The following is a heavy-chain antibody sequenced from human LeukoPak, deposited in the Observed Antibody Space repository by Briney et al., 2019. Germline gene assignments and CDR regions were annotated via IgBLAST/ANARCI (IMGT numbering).Heavy chain of an antibody. CDR1: GFTFSDYY. D-gene: IGHD3-10*01. J-gene: IGHJ6*02. V-gene: IGHV4-34*01. CDR3: ARGVPNYYGSGSYGMDV. Sequence: LRLSCAASGFTFSDYYMSWIRQPPGKGLEWIGEINHSGSTNYNPSLKSRVTISVDTSKNQFSLKLSSVTAADTAVYYCARGVPNYYGSGSYGMDVWGQGTTVTVSS. CDR2: INHSGST.